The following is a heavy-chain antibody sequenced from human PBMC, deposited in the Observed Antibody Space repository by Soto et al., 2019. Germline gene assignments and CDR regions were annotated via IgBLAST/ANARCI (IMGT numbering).Heavy chain of an antibody. V-gene: IGHV3-23*01. CDR2: ISGSGGST. CDR1: GFTFSSYA. CDR3: AKDGYGDSLSYFDY. Sequence: GGSLRLSCAASGFTFSSYAMSWVRQAPGEGLEWVSAISGSGGSTYYADSVKGRFTISRDNSKNTLYLQMNSLRAEDTAVYYCAKDGYGDSLSYFDYWGQGTLVTVSS. D-gene: IGHD4-17*01. J-gene: IGHJ4*02.